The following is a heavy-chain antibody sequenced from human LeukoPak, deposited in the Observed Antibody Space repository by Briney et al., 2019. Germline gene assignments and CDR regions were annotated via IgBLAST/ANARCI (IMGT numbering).Heavy chain of an antibody. CDR2: IKSKTDGGTT. V-gene: IGHV3-15*01. CDR1: RFPFSNAW. Sequence: GGSLRLSCAASRFPFSNAWMSWVRQAPGKGLEWVGHIKSKTDGGTTDYAAPVKGRFTISRDDSKNTLYLQMNSLRTEDTAVYYCTTDRDYGDYPEYYFDYWGQGTLVTVSS. J-gene: IGHJ4*02. CDR3: TTDRDYGDYPEYYFDY. D-gene: IGHD4-17*01.